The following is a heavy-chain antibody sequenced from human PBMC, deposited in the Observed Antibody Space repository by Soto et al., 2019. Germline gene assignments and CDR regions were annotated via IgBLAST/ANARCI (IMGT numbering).Heavy chain of an antibody. J-gene: IGHJ3*01. D-gene: IGHD3-10*01. CDR3: ARTFGSA. Sequence: GGSLRLSCAASGFTFSTYAMSWVRQAPGKGLEWVSVISGSGGGTFYVDSVRGRFTISRDNSKNTLYLQMNSLRAEDTAVYYCARTFGSAWGQGTMVTVSS. V-gene: IGHV3-23*01. CDR2: ISGSGGGT. CDR1: GFTFSTYA.